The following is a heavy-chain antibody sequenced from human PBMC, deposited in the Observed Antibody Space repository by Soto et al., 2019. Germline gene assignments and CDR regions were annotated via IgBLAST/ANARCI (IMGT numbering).Heavy chain of an antibody. CDR2: IYYRGNT. CDR3: ARGRLLLWFGELRDFDY. CDR1: GYSISSGFY. V-gene: IGHV4-38-2*02. J-gene: IGHJ4*02. Sequence: SETLSLTCSVSGYSISSGFYWDWIRQPPGKGLEWIGSIYYRGNTYYNPSHNGRITISLDTSKNQFSLRLTSVTAADTAVYYCARGRLLLWFGELRDFDYWGQGTLVTVSS. D-gene: IGHD3-10*01.